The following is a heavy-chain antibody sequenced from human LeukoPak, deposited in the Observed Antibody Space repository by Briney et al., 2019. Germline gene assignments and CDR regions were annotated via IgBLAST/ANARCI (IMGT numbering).Heavy chain of an antibody. CDR1: GYTFTDYY. V-gene: IGHV1-2*02. Sequence: AASVKVSCKASGYTFTDYYMHWVRQAPGQGLEWMGWINPNSGGTNYAQKFQGRVTMTRDTSISTAYMELRRLRSDDTAVYYCARGYLYYYDVSGYPFDYWAREPWSPSPQ. CDR3: ARGYLYYYDVSGYPFDY. CDR2: INPNSGGT. J-gene: IGHJ4*02. D-gene: IGHD3-22*01.